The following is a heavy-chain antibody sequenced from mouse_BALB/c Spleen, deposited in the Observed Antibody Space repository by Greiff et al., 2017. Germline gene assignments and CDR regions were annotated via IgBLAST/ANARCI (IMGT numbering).Heavy chain of an antibody. Sequence: VQLQQSGAELVKPGASVKLSCTASGFNIKDTYMHWVKQRPEQGLEWIGRIDPANGNTKYDPKFQGKATITADTSSNTAYLQLSSLTSEDTAVYYCARESTFITTARGFAYWGQGTLVTVSA. CDR2: IDPANGNT. V-gene: IGHV14-3*02. J-gene: IGHJ3*01. CDR1: GFNIKDTY. D-gene: IGHD1-2*01. CDR3: ARESTFITTARGFAY.